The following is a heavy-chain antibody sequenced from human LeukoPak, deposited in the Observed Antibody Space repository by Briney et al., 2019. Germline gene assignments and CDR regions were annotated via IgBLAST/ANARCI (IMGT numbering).Heavy chain of an antibody. V-gene: IGHV3-30-3*01. CDR2: ISYDGSNK. D-gene: IGHD3-22*01. CDR1: GFTFGSYA. J-gene: IGHJ4*02. CDR3: AAVFGSGYYYYFDY. Sequence: GGSLRLSCAASGFTFGSYAMHWVRQAPGKGLEWVAVISYDGSNKYYADSVKGRFTISRDNSKNTLYLQMNSLRAEDTAVYYCAAVFGSGYYYYFDYWGQGTLVTVSS.